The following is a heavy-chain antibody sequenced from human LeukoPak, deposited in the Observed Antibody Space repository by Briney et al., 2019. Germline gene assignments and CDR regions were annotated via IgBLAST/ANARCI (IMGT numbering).Heavy chain of an antibody. CDR2: IYSGGST. CDR3: ASSGSPSRLRYFDWLPYFDY. D-gene: IGHD3-9*01. J-gene: IGHJ4*02. V-gene: IGHV3-66*02. CDR1: GFTVSSNY. Sequence: PGGSLRLSCAASGFTVSSNYMSWVRQAPGKGLEWVSVIYSGGSTYYADSVKGRFTISRDNSKNTLYLQMNSLRAEDTAVYYCASSGSPSRLRYFDWLPYFDYWGQGTLVTVSS.